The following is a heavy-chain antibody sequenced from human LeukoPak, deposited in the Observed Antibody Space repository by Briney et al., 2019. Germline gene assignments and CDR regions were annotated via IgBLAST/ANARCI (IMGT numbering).Heavy chain of an antibody. Sequence: ASVKVSCKASVYTFTDYYIHWVRQAPGQGLEYMGWTNPNSGGTNYPQTFQGRVTMTGDTSISTAYMELSGLRSDDTALYFCARGRVGATQNGYWGQGTLVTVSS. D-gene: IGHD1-26*01. J-gene: IGHJ4*02. V-gene: IGHV1-2*02. CDR3: ARGRVGATQNGY. CDR1: VYTFTDYY. CDR2: TNPNSGGT.